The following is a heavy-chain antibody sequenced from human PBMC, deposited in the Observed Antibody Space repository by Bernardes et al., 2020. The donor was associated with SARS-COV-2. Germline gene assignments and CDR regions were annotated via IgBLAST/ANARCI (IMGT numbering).Heavy chain of an antibody. Sequence: ASVKVSCKASGYTFTGYYMHWVRQAPGQGLEWMGWINPNSGGTNYAQKFQGRVTMTRNTSISTAYMELSSLRSEDTAVYYCARGPFGWKYVHDYGLDVWGQGTTVTVSS. CDR1: GYTFTGYY. J-gene: IGHJ6*02. V-gene: IGHV1-2*02. D-gene: IGHD1-7*01. CDR3: ARGPFGWKYVHDYGLDV. CDR2: INPNSGGT.